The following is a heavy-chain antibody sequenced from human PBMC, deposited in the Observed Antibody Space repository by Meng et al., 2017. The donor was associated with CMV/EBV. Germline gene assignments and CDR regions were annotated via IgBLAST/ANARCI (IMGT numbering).Heavy chain of an antibody. J-gene: IGHJ4*02. CDR2: ISSSGSTI. V-gene: IGHV3-11*01. CDR1: GFTFSDYY. D-gene: IGHD6-13*01. CDR3: ARGGRGSSSWPLDY. Sequence: SGFTFSDYYLSWIRQPPGKGLEWVSYISSSGSTIYYADSVKGRFTISRDNAKNSLYLQMNSLRAEDTAVYYCARGGRGSSSWPLDYWGQGTLVTVSS.